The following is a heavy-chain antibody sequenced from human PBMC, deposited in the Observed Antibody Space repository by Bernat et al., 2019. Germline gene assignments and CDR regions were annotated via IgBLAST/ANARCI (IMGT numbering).Heavy chain of an antibody. CDR2: IWYDGSNK. CDR1: GFTFSSYG. J-gene: IGHJ6*02. V-gene: IGHV3-33*01. D-gene: IGHD3-10*01. Sequence: QVQLVESGGGVVQPGRSLRLSCAASGFTFSSYGMHWVRQAPGKGLEWVAGIWYDGSNKYYADSVKGRFTISRDNSKNTLYLKMNSLRAEDTAVYYCARDRTTMVRGVTYAYYYGMDVWGQGTTVTVSS. CDR3: ARDRTTMVRGVTYAYYYGMDV.